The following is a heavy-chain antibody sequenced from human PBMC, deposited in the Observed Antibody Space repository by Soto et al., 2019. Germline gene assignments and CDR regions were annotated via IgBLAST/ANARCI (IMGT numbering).Heavy chain of an antibody. CDR1: GFTLSSNA. CDR2: ISYDGSNK. D-gene: IGHD6-13*01. Sequence: QVQLVESGGGVVQPGRSLRPSFAAPGFTLSSNAIHWVGQAPGKGLEGGTVISYDGSNKYYADSVKGRFTISRDNSRDTLYLQMNSLRTEDTALYYCASSWSQDNYFDYWGQGTLVTVSS. V-gene: IGHV3-30*03. J-gene: IGHJ4*02. CDR3: ASSWSQDNYFDY.